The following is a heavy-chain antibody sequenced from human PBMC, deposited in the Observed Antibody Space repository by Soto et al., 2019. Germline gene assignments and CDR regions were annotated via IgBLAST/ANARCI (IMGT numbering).Heavy chain of an antibody. V-gene: IGHV3-13*04. J-gene: IGHJ4*02. Sequence: EVQLVESGGGLVQPGGSLRLSCSASGFTFSSYDMHWVRQGTGKGLEWVSAIGTTGDTYYAGSVNGRFTISRENAKNSLYLQMNSLRAGDTAIFCARAIGPTLFDYWGQGTLVTVSS. CDR1: GFTFSSYD. CDR3: ARAIGPTLFDY. CDR2: IGTTGDT. D-gene: IGHD3-22*01.